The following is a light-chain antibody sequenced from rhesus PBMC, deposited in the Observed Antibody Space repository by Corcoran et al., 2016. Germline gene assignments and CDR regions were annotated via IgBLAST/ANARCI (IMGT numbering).Light chain of an antibody. CDR3: LQYSSSPLT. J-gene: IGKJ4*01. V-gene: IGKV1-22*01. CDR1: QGISSW. CDR2: KGS. Sequence: DIQMTQSPSSLSASVGDTVTITCQASQGISSWLAWFQKKPGKAPKFLIYKGSSLQSGVPSRCSGSGARTDFTLTCRSLQPEDFATYYCLQYSSSPLTFGGGTKVEIK.